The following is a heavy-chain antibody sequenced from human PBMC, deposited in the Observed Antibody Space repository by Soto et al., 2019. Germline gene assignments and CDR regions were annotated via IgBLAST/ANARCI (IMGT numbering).Heavy chain of an antibody. J-gene: IGHJ5*01. CDR1: GFNFRRLG. CDR3: AKDGCPDGICYVRDHWFDP. Sequence: VGSLTLSCAPSGFNFRRLGMHWDRQAPGKAVERVVLISYDGGNQYSGDFARGRFTITRDNSKNTVFLHMNSLREEDTAVYYCAKDGCPDGICYVRDHWFDPWGQGAQVSVSS. V-gene: IGHV3-30*18. CDR2: ISYDGGNQ. D-gene: IGHD3-10*02.